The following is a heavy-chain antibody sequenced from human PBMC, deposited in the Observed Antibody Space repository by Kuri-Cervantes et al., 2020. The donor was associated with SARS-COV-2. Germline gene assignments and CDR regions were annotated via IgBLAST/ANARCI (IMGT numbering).Heavy chain of an antibody. CDR3: ARRRDFWSGSPFDY. D-gene: IGHD3-3*01. V-gene: IGHV5-51*01. Sequence: KVSCKGSGYSFTSYWIGWVRQMPGKGLEWMGIIYPGDSDTRYSPSFQGQVTISADKSISTAYLQWSSLKAPDAAMYYCARRRDFWSGSPFDYWGQGTLVTVSS. CDR2: IYPGDSDT. CDR1: GYSFTSYW. J-gene: IGHJ4*02.